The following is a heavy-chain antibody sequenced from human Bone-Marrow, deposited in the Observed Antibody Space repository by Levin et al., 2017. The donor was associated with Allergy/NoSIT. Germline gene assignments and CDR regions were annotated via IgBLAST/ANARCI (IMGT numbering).Heavy chain of an antibody. Sequence: ASVKVSCEAAGYTFTGHYMNWVRQAPGQGLEWMGWVNCNSGDTYYAQKFQDRVTMTRDTSINTAYIEVSSLRFDDTALYFCARSDYGDYGHNFVYWGHGTLVTISS. V-gene: IGHV1-2*02. J-gene: IGHJ4*01. CDR2: VNCNSGDT. CDR3: ARSDYGDYGHNFVY. CDR1: GYTFTGHY. D-gene: IGHD4-17*01.